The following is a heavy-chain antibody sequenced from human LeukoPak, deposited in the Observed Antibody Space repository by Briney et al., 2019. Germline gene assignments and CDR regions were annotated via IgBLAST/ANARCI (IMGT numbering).Heavy chain of an antibody. CDR2: IYYSGST. J-gene: IGHJ6*03. V-gene: IGHV4-39*01. CDR1: GGSISSSSYY. CDR3: ARLVGATRYYYYYMDV. D-gene: IGHD1-26*01. Sequence: PSETLSLTCTVSGGSISSSSYYWGWIRQPPGKGLEWIGSIYYSGSTYYNQSLKSRVTISVDTSKNQFSLKLSSVTAADTAVYYCARLVGATRYYYYYMDVWGKGTTVTVSS.